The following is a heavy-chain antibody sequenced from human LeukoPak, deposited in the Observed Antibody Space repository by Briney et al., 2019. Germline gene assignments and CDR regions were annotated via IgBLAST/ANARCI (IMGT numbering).Heavy chain of an antibody. CDR3: ARDLGHQHGSSGNYFDY. CDR2: IWYDGNNK. Sequence: GGSLRLSCAASGFTFSNYGMHWVRQAPGKGLEWLAVIWYDGNNKYYVDSVKSRFTVSRDNSKNTLYLQMNSLRAEDTAVYYCARDLGHQHGSSGNYFDYWGQGTLVTVSS. CDR1: GFTFSNYG. D-gene: IGHD3-22*01. J-gene: IGHJ4*02. V-gene: IGHV3-33*01.